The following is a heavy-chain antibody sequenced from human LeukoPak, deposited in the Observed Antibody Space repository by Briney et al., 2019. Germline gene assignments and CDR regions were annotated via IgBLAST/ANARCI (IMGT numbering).Heavy chain of an antibody. CDR1: GFTFSSYS. CDR2: ISSSSSYI. V-gene: IGHV3-21*01. D-gene: IGHD4-11*01. Sequence: GGSLRLSCAASGFTFSSYSMNWVRQAPGKGLEWVSSISSSSSYIYYADSVKGRFTISRDNAKNSLYLQMNSLRAEDTAVYYCAITPTTVTTNGDYWGQGTLVTVSS. CDR3: AITPTTVTTNGDY. J-gene: IGHJ4*02.